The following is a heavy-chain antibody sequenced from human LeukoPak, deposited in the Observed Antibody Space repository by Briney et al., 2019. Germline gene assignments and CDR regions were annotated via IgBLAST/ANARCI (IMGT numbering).Heavy chain of an antibody. D-gene: IGHD5-24*01. CDR1: GYTFTSYY. CDR2: INPSGGST. Sequence: ASVKVFCKASGYTFTSYYMHWVRQAPGQGLEWMGIINPSGGSTSYAQKFQGRVTMTRDTSTSTVYMELSSLRSEDTAVYYCARDLEMATITGFFDDWGQGTLVTVSS. V-gene: IGHV1-46*01. CDR3: ARDLEMATITGFFDD. J-gene: IGHJ4*02.